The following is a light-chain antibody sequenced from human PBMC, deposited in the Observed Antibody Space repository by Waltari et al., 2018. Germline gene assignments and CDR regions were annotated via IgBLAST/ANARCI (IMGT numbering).Light chain of an antibody. CDR3: QHHVRLPAT. CDR2: GAS. V-gene: IGKV3-20*01. Sequence: IVLTQSPGTLSLSPGGRATLSCRASQNIGNYLAWYQQKPGQAPRLLIYGASSRAAGIPDRFSGSGPGADFSLTISRLEPEDFAVYYCQHHVRLPATFGQGTKV. J-gene: IGKJ1*01. CDR1: QNIGNY.